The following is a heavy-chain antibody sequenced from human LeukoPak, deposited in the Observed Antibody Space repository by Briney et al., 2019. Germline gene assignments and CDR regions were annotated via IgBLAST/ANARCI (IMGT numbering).Heavy chain of an antibody. V-gene: IGHV4-39*01. D-gene: IGHD5-18*01. Sequence: PSETLSLTCTVSGGSISSSSAYWGWIRQPPGKGLEWIGSIYYSKNTYYNPSLKSRVTISADTSKNQFSLTLGSVSATDAAVYYCVSPRGFSYGDFDYWGQGTLVTVSS. CDR3: VSPRGFSYGDFDY. CDR1: GGSISSSSAY. J-gene: IGHJ4*02. CDR2: IYYSKNT.